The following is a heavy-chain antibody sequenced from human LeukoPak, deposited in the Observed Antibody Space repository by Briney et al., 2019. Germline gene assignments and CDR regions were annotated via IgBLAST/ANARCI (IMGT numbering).Heavy chain of an antibody. J-gene: IGHJ6*03. CDR3: ARDPPKPGEDYYYYYYMDV. Sequence: PGGSLRLSCAASGFTFSDYYISWIRQAPGKGLEWVSYISSSGSTIYYADSVKGRFTISRDNAKNSLYLRMNSLRAEDTAVYYCARDPPKPGEDYYYYYYMDVWGKGTTVIVSS. CDR1: GFTFSDYY. CDR2: ISSSGSTI. D-gene: IGHD7-27*01. V-gene: IGHV3-11*01.